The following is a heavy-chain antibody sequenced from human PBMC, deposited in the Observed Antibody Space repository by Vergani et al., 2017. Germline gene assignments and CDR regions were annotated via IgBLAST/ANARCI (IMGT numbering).Heavy chain of an antibody. CDR3: ARDRHDXWSGYPPSSGYYYGMDV. Sequence: EVQLVESGGGLVQPGGSLRLSCAASGFTFSSYWMSWVRQAPGKGLEWVANIKQDGSEKYYVDSVKGRFTISRDNAKNSLYLQMNGLRAEDTAVFYCARDRHDXWSGYPPSSGYYYGMDVWGQGTTVTVSS. D-gene: IGHD3-3*01. CDR1: GFTFSSYW. V-gene: IGHV3-7*03. J-gene: IGHJ6*02. CDR2: IKQDGSEK.